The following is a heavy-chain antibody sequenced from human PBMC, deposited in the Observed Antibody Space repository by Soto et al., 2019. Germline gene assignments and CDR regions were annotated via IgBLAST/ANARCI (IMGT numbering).Heavy chain of an antibody. V-gene: IGHV3-53*01. J-gene: IGHJ5*01. CDR2: IYSGGST. D-gene: IGHD3-22*01. CDR3: ARAGDSSGYSDLFDP. CDR1: GFTVSSNY. Sequence: GGSLRLSCAASGFTVSSNYMSWVRQAPGKGLEWVSVIYSGGSTYYADSVKGRFTISRDNSKNTLYLQMNSLRAEDTAVYYCARAGDSSGYSDLFDPGGQGTLVAISS.